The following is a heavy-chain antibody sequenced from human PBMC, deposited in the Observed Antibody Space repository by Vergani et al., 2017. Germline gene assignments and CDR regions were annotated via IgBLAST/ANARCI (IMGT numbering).Heavy chain of an antibody. CDR1: GGSVSSGSYY. CDR3: ARSYYYGSGSSRAFDY. J-gene: IGHJ4*02. Sequence: QVQLQQWGAGLLKPSETLSLTCTVSGGSVSSGSYYWSWIRQPAGKGLEWIGYIYYSGSTNYNPSLKSRVTISVDTSKNQFSLKLSSVTAADTAVYYCARSYYYGSGSSRAFDYWGQGTLVTVSS. CDR2: IYYSGST. V-gene: IGHV4-61*10. D-gene: IGHD3-10*01.